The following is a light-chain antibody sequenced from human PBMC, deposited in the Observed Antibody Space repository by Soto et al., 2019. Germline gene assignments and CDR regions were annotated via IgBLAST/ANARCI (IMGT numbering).Light chain of an antibody. CDR2: AAS. V-gene: IGKV3D-15*01. Sequence: EIVLTQSPGTLSFSPGERATLSCRASRSFASSYLAWYQQRPGQAPRLLIYAASNRATGIPDRFSGSGSGTEFSLTITSLQSEDFALYYCQQYNNRPPWTFGQGTKVDNK. J-gene: IGKJ1*01. CDR3: QQYNNRPPWT. CDR1: RSFASSY.